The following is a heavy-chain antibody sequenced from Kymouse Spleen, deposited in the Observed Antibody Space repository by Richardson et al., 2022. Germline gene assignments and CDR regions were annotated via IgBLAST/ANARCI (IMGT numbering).Heavy chain of an antibody. V-gene: IGHV4-31*03. J-gene: IGHJ4*02. D-gene: IGHD3-10*01. CDR1: GGSISSGGYY. Sequence: QVQLQESGPGLVKPSQTLSLTCTVSGGSISSGGYYWSWIRQHPGKGLEWIGYIYYSGSTYYNPSLKSRVTISVDTSKNQFSLKLSSVTAADTAVYYCARDDVVVPARGITMVRGVPSLTTGAREPWSPSPQ. CDR3: ARDDVVVPARGITMVRGVPSLTT. CDR2: IYYSGST.